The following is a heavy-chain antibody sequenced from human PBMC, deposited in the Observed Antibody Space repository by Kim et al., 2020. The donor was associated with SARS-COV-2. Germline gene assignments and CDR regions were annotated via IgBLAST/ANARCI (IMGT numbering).Heavy chain of an antibody. Sequence: SETLSLTCAVYGGSFSGYYWSWIRQPPGKGLEWIGEINHSGNTNYNPSLKSRVTISVDTSKNQFSLKLSSVTAADTAVYYCARGARVLRYFDWLVRSYFDYWGHGTLVTVSS. V-gene: IGHV4-34*01. CDR2: INHSGNT. D-gene: IGHD3-9*01. CDR3: ARGARVLRYFDWLVRSYFDY. CDR1: GGSFSGYY. J-gene: IGHJ4*01.